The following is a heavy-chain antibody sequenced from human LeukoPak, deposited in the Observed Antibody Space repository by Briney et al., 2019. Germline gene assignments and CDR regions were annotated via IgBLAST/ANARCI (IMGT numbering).Heavy chain of an antibody. D-gene: IGHD3-22*01. Sequence: PSETLSLTCAVSGGSISSGGYSWSWIRQPPGKGLEWIGYIYHSGSTYYNPSLKSRVTISVDRSKNQFSLKLSSVTAADTAVYYCAREYNYYDSSGYYYHDAFDIWGQGTMVTDSS. CDR1: GGSISSGGYS. CDR3: AREYNYYDSSGYYYHDAFDI. CDR2: IYHSGST. V-gene: IGHV4-30-2*01. J-gene: IGHJ3*02.